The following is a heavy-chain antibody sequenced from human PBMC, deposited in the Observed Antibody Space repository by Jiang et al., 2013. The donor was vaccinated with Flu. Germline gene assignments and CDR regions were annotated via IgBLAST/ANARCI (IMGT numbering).Heavy chain of an antibody. J-gene: IGHJ4*02. D-gene: IGHD1-26*01. CDR2: INHSGST. CDR3: ARGSRIVGATYLNY. V-gene: IGHV4-34*01. CDR1: GGSFSGYY. Sequence: LLKPSETLSLTCAVYGGSFSGYYWSWIRQPPGKGLEWIGEINHSGSTNYNPSLKSRVTISVDTSKNQFSLKLSSVTAADTAVYYCARGSRIVGATYLNYWGQGTLVTVSS.